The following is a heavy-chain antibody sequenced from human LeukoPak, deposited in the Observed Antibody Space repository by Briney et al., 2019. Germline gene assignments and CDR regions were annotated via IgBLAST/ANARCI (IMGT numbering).Heavy chain of an antibody. CDR2: ISFDGSKK. Sequence: GGSLRLSCAASGFTFSSYGMHWVRQAPGKGLEWVALISFDGSKKYYADSVKGRFTISRDNSKNTLYLQMNSLRAEDTAVYYCARDFANAVDYWGQGTLVTVSS. CDR1: GFTFSSYG. CDR3: ARDFANAVDY. D-gene: IGHD1-1*01. V-gene: IGHV3-30*03. J-gene: IGHJ4*02.